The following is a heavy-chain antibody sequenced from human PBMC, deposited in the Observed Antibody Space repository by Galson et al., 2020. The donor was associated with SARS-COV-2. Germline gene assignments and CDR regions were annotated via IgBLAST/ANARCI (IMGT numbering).Heavy chain of an antibody. CDR2: ISWNSGSI. Sequence: GGSLRLSCAASGFTFDDYAMHWVRQAPGKGLEWVSGISWNSGSIGYADSVKGRFTISRDNAKNSLYLQMNSLRAEDTALYYCAKDIMRPVGYSYGYDYWGQGTLVTVSS. V-gene: IGHV3-9*01. CDR1: GFTFDDYA. J-gene: IGHJ4*02. CDR3: AKDIMRPVGYSYGYDY. D-gene: IGHD5-18*01.